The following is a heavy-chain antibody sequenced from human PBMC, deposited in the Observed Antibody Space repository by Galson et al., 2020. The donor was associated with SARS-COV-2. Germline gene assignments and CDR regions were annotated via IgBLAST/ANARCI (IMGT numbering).Heavy chain of an antibody. CDR1: GGSISSHY. CDR3: ARGNPRAYSSSSVYHWFDP. V-gene: IGHV4-59*11. Sequence: SETLSLTCTVSGGSISSHYWSWIRQPPGKGLEWIGYIYYSGSTNYNPSLKSRVTISVDTSKNQFSLKLSSVTAADTAVYYCARGNPRAYSSSSVYHWFDPWGQGTLVTVSS. D-gene: IGHD6-6*01. J-gene: IGHJ5*02. CDR2: IYYSGST.